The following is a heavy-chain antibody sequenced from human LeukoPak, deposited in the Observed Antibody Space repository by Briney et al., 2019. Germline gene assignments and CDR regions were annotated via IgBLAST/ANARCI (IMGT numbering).Heavy chain of an antibody. Sequence: GASVKVSCKASGGTFSSYAISWVRQAPGQGLEWMGGIIPIFGTANYAQKFRGRVTITTDESTSTAYMELSSLRSEDTAVYYCARPSYYDFWSGYRDYYMDVWGKGTTVTVSS. V-gene: IGHV1-69*05. D-gene: IGHD3-3*01. CDR3: ARPSYYDFWSGYRDYYMDV. J-gene: IGHJ6*03. CDR1: GGTFSSYA. CDR2: IIPIFGTA.